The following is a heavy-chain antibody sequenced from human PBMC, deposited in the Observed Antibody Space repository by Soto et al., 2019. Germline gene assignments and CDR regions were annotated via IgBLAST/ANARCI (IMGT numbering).Heavy chain of an antibody. Sequence: GGSLRLSCAASGFTFSSYAMSWVRQAPGKGLEWVSAISGSGGSTYYADSVKGRFTISRDNSKNTLYLQMNSLRAEDTAVYYCANGGYCSGGSCLYYYYYYMDVWGKGTTVTVSS. J-gene: IGHJ6*03. V-gene: IGHV3-23*01. CDR3: ANGGYCSGGSCLYYYYYYMDV. CDR2: ISGSGGST. CDR1: GFTFSSYA. D-gene: IGHD2-15*01.